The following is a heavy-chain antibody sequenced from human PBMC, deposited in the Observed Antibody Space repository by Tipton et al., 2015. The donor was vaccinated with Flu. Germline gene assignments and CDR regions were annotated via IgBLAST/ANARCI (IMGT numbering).Heavy chain of an antibody. CDR2: IYYSGST. CDR3: ARDSAAHYGMDV. Sequence: TLSLTCTVSGYSISSGYYWGWIRQPPGKGLEWIGYIYYSGSTNYSPSLKSRVTISVDTSKNQFSLKLSSVTAADTAVYYCARDSAAHYGMDVWGQGTTVTVSS. J-gene: IGHJ6*02. CDR1: GYSISSGYY. V-gene: IGHV4-38-2*02. D-gene: IGHD6-13*01.